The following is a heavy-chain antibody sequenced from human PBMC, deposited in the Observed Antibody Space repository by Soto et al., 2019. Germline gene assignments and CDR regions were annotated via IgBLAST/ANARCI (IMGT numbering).Heavy chain of an antibody. J-gene: IGHJ6*02. CDR3: AKNTVGLSRYYYYGMDV. Sequence: GSLRLSCAASGFTFSSFGIHWVRQAPGKGLEWVAVIAYDGSNEYYADSVRGRFTISRDNSKSTVYLQMNSLRPEDTAVYYCAKNTVGLSRYYYYGMDVWGQGTTVTVSS. CDR1: GFTFSSFG. D-gene: IGHD5-12*01. CDR2: IAYDGSNE. V-gene: IGHV3-30*18.